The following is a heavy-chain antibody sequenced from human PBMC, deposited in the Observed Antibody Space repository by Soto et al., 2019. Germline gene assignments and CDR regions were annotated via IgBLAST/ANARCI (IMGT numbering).Heavy chain of an antibody. D-gene: IGHD6-19*01. CDR3: AKTRERQWLVFDYFDY. CDR2: ISGSGGST. V-gene: IGHV3-23*01. CDR1: GFTFSSYA. Sequence: GGSLRLSCAASGFTFSSYAMSWVRQAPGKGLEWVSAISGSGGSTYYADSVKGRFTISRDNSKNTLYLQMNSLRAEDTAVYYCAKTRERQWLVFDYFDYWGQGTLVTVSS. J-gene: IGHJ4*02.